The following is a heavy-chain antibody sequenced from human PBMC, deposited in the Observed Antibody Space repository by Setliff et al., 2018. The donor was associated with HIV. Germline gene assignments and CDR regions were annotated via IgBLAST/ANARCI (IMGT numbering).Heavy chain of an antibody. D-gene: IGHD3-3*01. CDR3: ARWGNTPTYYNFWSGYYFDY. J-gene: IGHJ4*02. V-gene: IGHV3-7*01. CDR2: IKQDGSEK. Sequence: LRLSCAASGFTFSTYWMSWVRQAPGKGLEWVANIKQDGSEKYYVDSVKGRFTISRDNAENSLFLKMNSLRAEDTAVYYCARWGNTPTYYNFWSGYYFDYWGQGTLVTVSS. CDR1: GFTFSTYW.